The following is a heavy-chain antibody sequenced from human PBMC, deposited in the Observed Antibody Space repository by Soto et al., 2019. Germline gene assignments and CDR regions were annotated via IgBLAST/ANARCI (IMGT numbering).Heavy chain of an antibody. D-gene: IGHD3-22*01. CDR2: IYYSGST. CDR3: ARALGYYDSSGYSLAYFDY. V-gene: IGHV4-59*08. J-gene: IGHJ4*02. Sequence: SETLSLTCTVSGGSISSYYWSWIRQPPGKGLEWIGYIYYSGSTNYNPSLKSRVTISVDTSKNQFSLKLSSVTAADTAVYYCARALGYYDSSGYSLAYFDYWGQGTLVTVSS. CDR1: GGSISSYY.